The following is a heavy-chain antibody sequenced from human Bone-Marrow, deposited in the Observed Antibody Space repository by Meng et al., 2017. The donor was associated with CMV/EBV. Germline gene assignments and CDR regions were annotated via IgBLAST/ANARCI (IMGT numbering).Heavy chain of an antibody. CDR2: IKQDGSEK. CDR3: ARAPYPAPQDY. Sequence: GESLKISCAASGFTFTTYWMTWVRQAPEKGLEWVASIKQDGSEKYYVDSVKGRFTISRDNVKNSLYLQMNSLRAEDTAVYFCARAPYPAPQDYWGQGTLVTVSS. CDR1: GFTFTTYW. V-gene: IGHV3-7*01. J-gene: IGHJ4*02.